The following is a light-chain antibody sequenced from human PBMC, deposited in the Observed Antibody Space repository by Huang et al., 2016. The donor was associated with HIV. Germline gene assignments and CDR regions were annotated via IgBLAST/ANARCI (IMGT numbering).Light chain of an antibody. J-gene: IGKJ1*01. CDR1: QSLLYGFNNTNY. V-gene: IGKV4-1*01. CDR3: QQYYKIPQT. CDR2: WAS. Sequence: DVVMTQSQESLSVSPGERATINCRSSQSLLYGFNNTNYLPWFQQKPGRHPQLLINWASKRESGVPDRFSGSGSGTDFTITINNQQHEDVAHYYCQQYYKIPQTFGQGTTVEIK.